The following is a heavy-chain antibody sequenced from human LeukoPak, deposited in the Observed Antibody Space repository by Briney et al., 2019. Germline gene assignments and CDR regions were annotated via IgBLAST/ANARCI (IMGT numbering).Heavy chain of an antibody. CDR1: GFTFSSYA. J-gene: IGHJ6*03. Sequence: GGSLRLSCAASGFTFSSYAMSWVRQAPGKGLEWVANIKQDGSEKYYVDSVKGRFTISRDNAKNSLYLQMNSLRAEDTAVCYCARDPYSGGYGDYYYYYMDLWGQGTTVTISS. CDR2: IKQDGSEK. D-gene: IGHD1-26*01. V-gene: IGHV3-7*01. CDR3: ARDPYSGGYGDYYYYYMDL.